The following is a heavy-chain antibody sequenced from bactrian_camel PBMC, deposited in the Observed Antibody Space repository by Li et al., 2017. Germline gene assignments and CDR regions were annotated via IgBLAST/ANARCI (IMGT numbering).Heavy chain of an antibody. J-gene: IGHJ4*01. CDR2: IDKDGST. Sequence: VQLVESGGGLVQPGGSLRLSCETSGYSSLQYCLSWFRQAPGKSREGVASIDKDGSTSYAISVKGRFTISQDNAKNTLYLQMNSLKPEDTAVYYCVRNPGTWLDYWGRGTQVTVS. CDR1: GYSSLQYC. V-gene: IGHV3S42*01. D-gene: IGHD6*01. CDR3: VRNPGTWLDY.